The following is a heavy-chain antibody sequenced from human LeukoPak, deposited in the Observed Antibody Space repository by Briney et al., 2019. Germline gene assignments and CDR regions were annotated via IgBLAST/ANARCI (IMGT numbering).Heavy chain of an antibody. J-gene: IGHJ4*02. CDR2: INHSGST. CDR3: AGRDGYY. CDR1: GGSFSGYY. V-gene: IGHV4-34*01. Sequence: SETLSLTCAVYGGSFSGYYWSWIRQPPGKGLEWIGEINHSGSTNYNPSLTSRVTISVDTSKNQFSLKLSSVTAADTAVYYCAGRDGYYWGQGTLVTVSS. D-gene: IGHD5-24*01.